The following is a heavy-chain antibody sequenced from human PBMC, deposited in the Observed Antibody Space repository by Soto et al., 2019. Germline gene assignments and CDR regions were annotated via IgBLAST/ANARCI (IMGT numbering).Heavy chain of an antibody. D-gene: IGHD5-18*01. CDR2: INHSGST. V-gene: IGHV4-34*01. J-gene: IGHJ6*03. Sequence: ASETLSLTCAVYGGSFSGYYWSWIRQPPGKGLEWIGEINHSGSTNYNPSLKSRVTISVDTSKNQFSLKLSSVTAADTAVYYCARVFTPSYSYGYGMVKYYYYMDVWGKGTTVTVSS. CDR1: GGSFSGYY. CDR3: ARVFTPSYSYGYGMVKYYYYMDV.